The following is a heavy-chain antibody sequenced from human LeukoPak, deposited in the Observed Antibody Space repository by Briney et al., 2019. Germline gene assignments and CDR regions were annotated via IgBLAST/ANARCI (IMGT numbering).Heavy chain of an antibody. CDR2: IYSGGST. Sequence: GGSLRLSCAASGFTVSSNYMSWVRQAPGKGLEWVSVIYSGGSTYYADSVKGRFTISRDNSKNTLYLQMNSLRAEDTAVYYCARGGTAMCYYGMDVWGQGTTVTVSS. D-gene: IGHD5-18*01. CDR3: ARGGTAMCYYGMDV. J-gene: IGHJ6*02. CDR1: GFTVSSNY. V-gene: IGHV3-53*01.